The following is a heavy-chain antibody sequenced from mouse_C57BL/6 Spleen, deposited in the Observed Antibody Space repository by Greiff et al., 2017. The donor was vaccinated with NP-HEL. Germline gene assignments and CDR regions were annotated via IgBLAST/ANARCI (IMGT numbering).Heavy chain of an antibody. CDR1: GFTFSDAW. D-gene: IGHD2-1*01. CDR3: TRPYGNYGFFDY. V-gene: IGHV6-6*01. CDR2: IRNKANNHAT. Sequence: EVKLMESGGGLVQPGGSMKLSCAASGFTFSDAWMDWVRQSPEKGLEWVAEIRNKANNHATYYAESVKGRFTISRDDSKSSVYLQMNSLRAEDTGIYYCTRPYGNYGFFDYWGQGTTLTVSS. J-gene: IGHJ2*01.